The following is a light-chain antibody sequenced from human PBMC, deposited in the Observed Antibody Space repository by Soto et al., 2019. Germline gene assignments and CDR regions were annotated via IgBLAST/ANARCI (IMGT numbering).Light chain of an antibody. J-gene: IGKJ1*01. CDR3: QQYGSSPWT. Sequence: VLTQSPGTLSLSPGERATLSCRASQSVSSSYLAWYQQQPGQAPRLLIYGASSRATGIPDRFSGSGSGTDFTLTISRLEPEDLAVYYCQQYGSSPWTFGQGTKVEIK. V-gene: IGKV3-20*01. CDR2: GAS. CDR1: QSVSSSY.